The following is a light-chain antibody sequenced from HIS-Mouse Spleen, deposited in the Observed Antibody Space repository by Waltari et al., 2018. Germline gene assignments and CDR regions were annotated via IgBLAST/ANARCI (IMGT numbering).Light chain of an antibody. CDR3: QSADSSGTYVV. V-gene: IGLV3-25*03. CDR1: ALPKQY. J-gene: IGLJ2*01. CDR2: KDK. Sequence: SYELTQPPSVSVSPGQTARITCSGDALPKQYAYWYQQKPGQAPVLVIYKDKERPSGVPEGFAGSSSGKTVTLTISGVQAEDEADYYCQSADSSGTYVVFGGGTKLTVL.